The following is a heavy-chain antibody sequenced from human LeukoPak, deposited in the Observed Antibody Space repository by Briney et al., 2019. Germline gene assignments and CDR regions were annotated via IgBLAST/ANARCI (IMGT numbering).Heavy chain of an antibody. J-gene: IGHJ4*02. CDR1: GGSFSGYY. Sequence: SETLSLTCAVYGGSFSGYYWSWIRQPPGKGLEWIGEINHSGSTNYNPSLKSRVTISVDTSKNQFPLKLSSVTAADTAVYYCARGLSAIVYWGQGTLVTVSS. D-gene: IGHD2-15*01. CDR3: ARGLSAIVY. V-gene: IGHV4-34*01. CDR2: INHSGST.